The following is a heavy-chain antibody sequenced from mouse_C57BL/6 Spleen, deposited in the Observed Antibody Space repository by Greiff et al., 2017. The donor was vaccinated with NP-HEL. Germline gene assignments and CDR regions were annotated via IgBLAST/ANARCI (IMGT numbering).Heavy chain of an antibody. J-gene: IGHJ2*01. CDR1: GFSLTSYA. Sequence: QVQLQQSGPGLVAPSQSLSITCTVSGFSLTSYAISWVRQPPGKGLEWLGVIWTGGGTNYNSALKSRLSISKDNSKSQVFLKMNSLQTDDTARYYCARNHYYGSNSPFDYWGQGTTLTVSS. D-gene: IGHD1-1*01. CDR2: IWTGGGT. CDR3: ARNHYYGSNSPFDY. V-gene: IGHV2-9-1*01.